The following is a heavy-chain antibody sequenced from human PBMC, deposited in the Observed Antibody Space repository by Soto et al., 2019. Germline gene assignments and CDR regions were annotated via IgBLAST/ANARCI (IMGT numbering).Heavy chain of an antibody. CDR2: IIPIFGTA. V-gene: IGHV1-69*01. J-gene: IGHJ5*02. Sequence: QVQLVQSGAEVKKPGSSVKVSCKASGGTFSSYAISWVRQAPGQGLEWMGGIIPIFGTANYAQKFQGRVTITADESTSTDYMELSSLRSEDTAVYYCARIGSGSPEYNWFDPWGQGTLVTVSS. D-gene: IGHD1-26*01. CDR1: GGTFSSYA. CDR3: ARIGSGSPEYNWFDP.